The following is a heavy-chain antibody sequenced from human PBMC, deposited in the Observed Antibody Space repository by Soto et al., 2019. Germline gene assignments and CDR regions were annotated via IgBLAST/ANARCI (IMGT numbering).Heavy chain of an antibody. CDR3: ASKRYYYDDNQAGWFDL. J-gene: IGHJ5*02. D-gene: IGHD3-22*01. CDR2: IKQDGSQK. Sequence: EVQLVESGGGLVQPGGSLRLSCAVSGFTLNNYWISWVCQAPGRGLEWVASIKQDGSQKHYVDSVKGRFTISRDTAENSVYVHMNSRRAEDTAIYYCASKRYYYDDNQAGWFDLWGQGTLVTVSS. CDR1: GFTLNNYW. V-gene: IGHV3-7*03.